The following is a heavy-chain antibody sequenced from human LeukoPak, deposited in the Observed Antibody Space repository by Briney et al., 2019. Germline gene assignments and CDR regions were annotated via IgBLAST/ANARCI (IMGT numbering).Heavy chain of an antibody. V-gene: IGHV5-51*01. CDR3: ARGGYYFDSSGYSEY. CDR2: IYPGDSDT. Sequence: GESLKISCKGSGYNFTNYWIGWVRQMPGKGLELVGSIYPGDSDTRYSPSFQGQVTISADKSISTAYLQWSSLKASDTAMYYCARGGYYFDSSGYSEYWGQGTLVTVSS. D-gene: IGHD3-22*01. J-gene: IGHJ4*02. CDR1: GYNFTNYW.